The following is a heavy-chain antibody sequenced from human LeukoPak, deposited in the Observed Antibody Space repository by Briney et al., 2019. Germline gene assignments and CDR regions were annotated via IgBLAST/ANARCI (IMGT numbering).Heavy chain of an antibody. V-gene: IGHV3-7*01. CDR2: IKEDGSAK. Sequence: AGGSLRLSCAASGLSFSSYWMTWVRQAPGKWLEWVANIKEDGSAKSYVDSVKGRFTISRDNAKNSLYLQMNSLRVEDTAVYYCARDYDYFSGHNLDAYDIWGQGTTVIVSS. J-gene: IGHJ3*02. CDR3: ARDYDYFSGHNLDAYDI. CDR1: GLSFSSYW. D-gene: IGHD2-15*01.